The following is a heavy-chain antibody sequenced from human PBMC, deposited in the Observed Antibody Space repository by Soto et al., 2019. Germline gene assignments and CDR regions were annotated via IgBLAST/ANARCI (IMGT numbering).Heavy chain of an antibody. Sequence: PSETLSLTCTVSGGSISSSSYYWGWIRQPPGKGLEWIGSIYYSGSTYYNPSLKSRVTISVDTSKNQFSLKLSSVTAADTAVYYCARQRKRPSWFDPWGQGTLVTVSS. D-gene: IGHD6-6*01. CDR2: IYYSGST. CDR1: GGSISSSSYY. J-gene: IGHJ5*02. CDR3: ARQRKRPSWFDP. V-gene: IGHV4-39*01.